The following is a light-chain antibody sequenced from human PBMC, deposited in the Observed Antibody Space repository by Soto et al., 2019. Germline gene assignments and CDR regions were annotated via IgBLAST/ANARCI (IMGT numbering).Light chain of an antibody. Sequence: AIRMTQSPSSFSASTGDRVTITCRASQGISSYLAWYQQKPGKAPKLLIYAASTLQSGVPSRFSDSGSGTDFTLTISCLQSEDFATYYCQQYYSYPMSTFGQGTKLEIK. J-gene: IGKJ2*01. CDR3: QQYYSYPMST. V-gene: IGKV1-8*01. CDR2: AAS. CDR1: QGISSY.